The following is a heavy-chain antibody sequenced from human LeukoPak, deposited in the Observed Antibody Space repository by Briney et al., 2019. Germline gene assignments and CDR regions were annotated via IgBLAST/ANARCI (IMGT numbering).Heavy chain of an antibody. CDR3: ASAVRGSSVDY. J-gene: IGHJ4*02. V-gene: IGHV3-7*01. CDR1: GFSFSIYW. CDR2: IESNGGDK. Sequence: PGGSLRLSCADSGFSFSIYWMSWIRHTPGKGLECVANIESNGGDKYYVDSVKGRFTISRDNAKNSLYLQMNSLRAEDTAVYYCASAVRGSSVDYWGQGTLVTVSS.